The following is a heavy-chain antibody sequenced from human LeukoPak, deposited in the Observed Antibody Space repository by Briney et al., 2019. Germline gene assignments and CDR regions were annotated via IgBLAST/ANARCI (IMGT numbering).Heavy chain of an antibody. CDR2: INHSGST. V-gene: IGHV4-38-2*02. CDR1: GYSISSGYY. Sequence: SETLSLTCTVSGYSISSGYYWTWIRQPPGKGLEWIGEINHSGSTNYNPSLKSRVTISVDTSKNEFSLKLSSVTAADTAVYYCASGAYSYYYMDVWGKGTTVTISS. D-gene: IGHD4-11*01. CDR3: ASGAYSYYYMDV. J-gene: IGHJ6*03.